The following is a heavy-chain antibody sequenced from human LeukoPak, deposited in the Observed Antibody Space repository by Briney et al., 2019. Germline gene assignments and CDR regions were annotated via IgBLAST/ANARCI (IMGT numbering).Heavy chain of an antibody. CDR1: GFTFSGYA. CDR2: ISGSGGCT. D-gene: IGHD6-13*01. V-gene: IGHV3-23*01. Sequence: PGGSLRLSCAASGFTFSGYAMSWVRQAPGKGLEWVSAISGSGGCTYYADSVKGRFTISRDNSKNTLYLQMNSLRAEDTAVYYCAKTGTPWYYFDYWGQGTLVTVSS. CDR3: AKTGTPWYYFDY. J-gene: IGHJ4*02.